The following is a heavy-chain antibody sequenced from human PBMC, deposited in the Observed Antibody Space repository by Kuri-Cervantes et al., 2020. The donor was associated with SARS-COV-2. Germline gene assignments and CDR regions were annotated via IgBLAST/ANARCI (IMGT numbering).Heavy chain of an antibody. V-gene: IGHV1-2*04. Sequence: ASVKVSCKASGYTFTGYYMHWVRQAPGQGLEWMGWINPNSGGTNYAQKFQGWVTMTRDTSISTAYMVLSRLRSDDTAVYYCARALQGVAATLPYYYYGMDVWGQGTTVTVSS. J-gene: IGHJ6*02. D-gene: IGHD2-15*01. CDR2: INPNSGGT. CDR1: GYTFTGYY. CDR3: ARALQGVAATLPYYYYGMDV.